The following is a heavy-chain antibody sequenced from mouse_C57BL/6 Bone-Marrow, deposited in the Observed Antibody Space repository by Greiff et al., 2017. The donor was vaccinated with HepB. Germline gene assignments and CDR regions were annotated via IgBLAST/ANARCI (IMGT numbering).Heavy chain of an antibody. CDR2: IDPENGDT. CDR3: TTVYGNYEDAMDY. CDR1: GFNIKDDY. J-gene: IGHJ4*01. Sequence: VQLQQSGAELVRPGASVKLSCTASGFNIKDDYMHWVKQRPEQGLEWIGWIDPENGDTEYASKFQGKATITADTSSNTAYLQLSSLTSEDTAVEYCTTVYGNYEDAMDYWGQGTSVTVSS. V-gene: IGHV14-4*01. D-gene: IGHD2-1*01.